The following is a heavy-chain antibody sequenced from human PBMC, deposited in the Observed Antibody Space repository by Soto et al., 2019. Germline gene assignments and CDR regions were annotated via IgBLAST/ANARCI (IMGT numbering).Heavy chain of an antibody. CDR3: ARGYDSSGYYDY. J-gene: IGHJ4*02. D-gene: IGHD3-22*01. CDR1: GFTFSSYG. V-gene: IGHV3-33*01. CDR2: IWYDGSNK. Sequence: GGSLRLSCAASGFTFSSYGMHWVRQAPGKGLEWVAVIWYDGSNKYYADSVKGRFTISRDNSKNTLYLRMNSLRAEDTAVYYCARGYDSSGYYDYWGQGTLVTVSS.